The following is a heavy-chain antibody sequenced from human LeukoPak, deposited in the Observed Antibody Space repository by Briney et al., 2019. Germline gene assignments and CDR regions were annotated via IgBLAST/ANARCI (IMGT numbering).Heavy chain of an antibody. V-gene: IGHV3-23*01. Sequence: GGSLRLSCAASGFTFSSYAMSWVRQAPGKGLEWVSAISGSGGSTYYADSVKGRFTISRDNSKNTLYLQMNSLRAEDTAVYYCAKGVNYYDSSGYYLHDAFDIWGQGTMVTISS. J-gene: IGHJ3*02. CDR2: ISGSGGST. D-gene: IGHD3-22*01. CDR3: AKGVNYYDSSGYYLHDAFDI. CDR1: GFTFSSYA.